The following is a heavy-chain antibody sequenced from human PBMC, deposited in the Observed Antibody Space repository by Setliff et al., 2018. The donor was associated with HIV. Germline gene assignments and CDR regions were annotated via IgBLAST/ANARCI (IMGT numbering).Heavy chain of an antibody. D-gene: IGHD2-2*01. CDR3: ARGHSDQLLFVLYYYYMDV. CDR2: IKQDGSEK. V-gene: IGHV3-7*01. Sequence: GGSLRLSCAASGFTFSSYSMNWVRQAPGKGLECVANIKQDGSEKYYVDSVKGRFTISRDNAKNSLYLQMNSLRAEDKAVYYCARGHSDQLLFVLYYYYMDVWGKGTTVTVSS. J-gene: IGHJ6*03. CDR1: GFTFSSYS.